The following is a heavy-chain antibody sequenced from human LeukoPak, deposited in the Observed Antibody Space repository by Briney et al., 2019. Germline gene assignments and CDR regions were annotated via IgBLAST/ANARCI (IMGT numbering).Heavy chain of an antibody. CDR1: GYTFTSYG. J-gene: IGHJ4*02. Sequence: ASVKVSCKASGYTFTSYGISWVRQAPGQGLEWMGWISAYNGNTNYAQKFQGRVTITADESTSTAYMELSSLRSEDTAVYYCAKLGYCSSTSCSNFDYWGQGTLVTVSS. V-gene: IGHV1-18*01. D-gene: IGHD2-2*01. CDR3: AKLGYCSSTSCSNFDY. CDR2: ISAYNGNT.